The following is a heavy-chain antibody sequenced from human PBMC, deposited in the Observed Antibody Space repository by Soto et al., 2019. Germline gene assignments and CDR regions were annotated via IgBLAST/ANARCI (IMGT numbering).Heavy chain of an antibody. CDR1: GGSISSYY. V-gene: IGHV4-59*08. Sequence: QVQLQESGPGLVKPSETLSLTCTVSGGSISSYYWSWIRQPPGKGLEWIGYIYYSGSTNYNPSLKSRVTISVDTSTNHFSLMLSSVIAADTAVYYCARHLFYCSSTSCYSEIAFDYWGQGTLVTVSS. CDR2: IYYSGST. D-gene: IGHD2-2*01. J-gene: IGHJ4*02. CDR3: ARHLFYCSSTSCYSEIAFDY.